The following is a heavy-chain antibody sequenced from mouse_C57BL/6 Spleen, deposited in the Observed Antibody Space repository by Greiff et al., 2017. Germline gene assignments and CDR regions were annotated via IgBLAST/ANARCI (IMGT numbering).Heavy chain of an antibody. V-gene: IGHV1-7*01. CDR1: GYTFTSYW. D-gene: IGHD2-2*01. CDR2: INPSSGYT. J-gene: IGHJ4*01. Sequence: QVQLKESGAELAKPGASVKLSCKASGYTFTSYWMHWVKQRPGQGLEWIGYINPSSGYTKYNQKFKDKATLTADKSSSTAYMQLSSLTYEDSAVYYCASAGSAMVSTAFYYAMDYWGQGTSVTVSS. CDR3: ASAGSAMVSTAFYYAMDY.